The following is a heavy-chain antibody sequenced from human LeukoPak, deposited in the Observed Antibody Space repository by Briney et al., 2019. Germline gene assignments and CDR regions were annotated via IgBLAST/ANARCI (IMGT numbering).Heavy chain of an antibody. D-gene: IGHD3-3*01. CDR3: ARLITISGVVIPTHYGMDV. CDR1: GGSISSYY. V-gene: IGHV4-59*01. Sequence: SETLSLTCTVSGGSISSYYWSWIRQPPGKGLEWIGYIYNSGSTNYNPSLKSRVTISVDTSKNQFSLKLTSETAADTAVYYCARLITISGVVIPTHYGMDVWGQGTTVTVSS. CDR2: IYNSGST. J-gene: IGHJ6*02.